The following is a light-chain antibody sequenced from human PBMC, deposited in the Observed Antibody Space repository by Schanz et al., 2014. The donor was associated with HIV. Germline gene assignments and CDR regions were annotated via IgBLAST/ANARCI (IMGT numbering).Light chain of an antibody. J-gene: IGKJ4*01. V-gene: IGKV3-20*01. Sequence: EIVLTQSPVTLSLSPGERATLSCRASQTVTNNFFAWYQQKPGQSPRLLIYAASTRATGIPDRFSGSGSGTDFSLTISRLEPEDFAVYYCQQYGSFLSFGGGTKVEIK. CDR3: QQYGSFLS. CDR2: AAS. CDR1: QTVTNNF.